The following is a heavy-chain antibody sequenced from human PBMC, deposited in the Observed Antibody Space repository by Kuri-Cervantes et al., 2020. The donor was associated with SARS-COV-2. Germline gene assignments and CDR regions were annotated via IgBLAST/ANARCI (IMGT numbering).Heavy chain of an antibody. Sequence: GESLKISCAASGFTFSNYGIHWVRQAPGKGLEWVAVISYDGGNEYYADSVKGRFTISRANSKNTLYLQMNSLRPEDTAVYYCARDGGKGHGPGLYYWYFNLWGRGTLVTVSS. J-gene: IGHJ2*01. CDR2: ISYDGGNE. CDR1: GFTFSNYG. V-gene: IGHV3-30*03. D-gene: IGHD2-15*01. CDR3: ARDGGKGHGPGLYYWYFNL.